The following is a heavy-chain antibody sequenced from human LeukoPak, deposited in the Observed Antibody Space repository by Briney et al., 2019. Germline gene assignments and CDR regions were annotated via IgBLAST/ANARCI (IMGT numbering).Heavy chain of an antibody. D-gene: IGHD5-18*01. CDR2: IKSDGSST. CDR1: GFSFSGYW. J-gene: IGHJ4*02. V-gene: IGHV3-74*01. CDR3: ARADWDTAMIDY. Sequence: GGSLRLSCTTSGFSFSGYWMHWVRHAPGKGLVWVSRIKSDGSSTTYADSVKGRFTISRDNARNTLYLQMNSLRAEDTAVYYCARADWDTAMIDYWGQGTLVTVPS.